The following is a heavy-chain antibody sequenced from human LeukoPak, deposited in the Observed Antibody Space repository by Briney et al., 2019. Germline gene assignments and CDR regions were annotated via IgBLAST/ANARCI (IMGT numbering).Heavy chain of an antibody. D-gene: IGHD3-10*01. Sequence: SVKVSCKASGYTFTSYGISWVRQAPGQGLEWMGGIIPIFGTANYAQKFQGRVTMTEDTSTDTAYMELSSLRSEDTAVYYCATGYADGSGSYYVRHDAFDIWGQGTMVTVSS. CDR2: IIPIFGTA. V-gene: IGHV1-69*06. CDR3: ATGYADGSGSYYVRHDAFDI. J-gene: IGHJ3*02. CDR1: GYTFTSYG.